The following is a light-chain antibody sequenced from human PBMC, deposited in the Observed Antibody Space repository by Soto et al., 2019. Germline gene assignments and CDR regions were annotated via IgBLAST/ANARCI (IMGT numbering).Light chain of an antibody. CDR3: QQYGSSPPLT. CDR2: GAS. J-gene: IGKJ4*01. V-gene: IGKV3-20*01. Sequence: EIVLMQSPGTLSLSPGERATLSCRASQSVSNNYVAWYQQKPCKAPRLLIAGASSRATGIPDRFSGSGSGTDFTLTISRLEPEDFAVYYCQQYGSSPPLTFGGGTKVEIK. CDR1: QSVSNNY.